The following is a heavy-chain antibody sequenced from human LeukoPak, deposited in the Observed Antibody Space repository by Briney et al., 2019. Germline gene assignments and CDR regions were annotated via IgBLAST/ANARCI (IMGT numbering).Heavy chain of an antibody. J-gene: IGHJ4*02. CDR1: GGSIGSYH. D-gene: IGHD5-12*01. V-gene: IGHV4-59*01. Sequence: PSETLSLTRSVSGGSIGSYHWNWIRQPSGKGLEWIGIVFNNGGTKHNPSLKSRVAISVDTSKNQFALKLSSVTAADTAVYYCVASYGGYVLDYWGQGALVIVSS. CDR3: VASYGGYVLDY. CDR2: VFNNGGT.